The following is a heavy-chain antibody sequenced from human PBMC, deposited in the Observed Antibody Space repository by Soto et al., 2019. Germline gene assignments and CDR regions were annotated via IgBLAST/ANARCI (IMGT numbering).Heavy chain of an antibody. J-gene: IGHJ3*02. Sequence: GGSLRLSCAGAGFSFSDHYMDWVRQAPGKGLEWVGRSRNRAKKYTTEYAASVKGRFTISRDDSKNSLYLQMNSLKTEDTAVYHCVRISAAASNGFEMCGKGRMVSVSS. CDR3: VRISAAASNGFEM. V-gene: IGHV3-72*01. CDR1: GFSFSDHY. D-gene: IGHD6-13*01. CDR2: SRNRAKKYTT.